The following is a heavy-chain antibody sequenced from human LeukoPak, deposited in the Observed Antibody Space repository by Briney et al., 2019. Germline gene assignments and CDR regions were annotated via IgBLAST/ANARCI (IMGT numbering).Heavy chain of an antibody. CDR3: ARGHYTGLLPPGAWAFDI. J-gene: IGHJ3*02. D-gene: IGHD3-3*01. Sequence: SVKVSCKASGGTFSSYAISWVRQAPGQGLEWMGGIIPIFGTANYAQKFQGRVTITADKSTSTAYMELSSLRSEDTAVYYCARGHYTGLLPPGAWAFDIWGQGTMVTVSS. CDR2: IIPIFGTA. CDR1: GGTFSSYA. V-gene: IGHV1-69*06.